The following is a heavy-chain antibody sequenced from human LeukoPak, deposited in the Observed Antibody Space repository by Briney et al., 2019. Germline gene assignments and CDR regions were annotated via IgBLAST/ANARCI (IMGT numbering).Heavy chain of an antibody. CDR1: GYTFTSYG. D-gene: IGHD2-2*01. CDR3: ARDFPRYCSSTSCPYDAFDI. V-gene: IGHV1-18*01. CDR2: ISAYNGNT. J-gene: IGHJ3*02. Sequence: GASVKVSCKASGYTFTSYGISWVRQAPGQGLEWMGWISAYNGNTNYAQKLQGRVTMTTDTSTSTAYMELRSLRSDDTAVYYCARDFPRYCSSTSCPYDAFDIWGQGTMVTVSS.